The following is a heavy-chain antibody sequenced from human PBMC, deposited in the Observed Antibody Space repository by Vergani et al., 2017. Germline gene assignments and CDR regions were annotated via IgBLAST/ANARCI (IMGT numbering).Heavy chain of an antibody. CDR2: IFHSGTT. Sequence: QVQLQESGPGLVKPSETLSLTCAVSGYSISSGSYWAWIRQPPGKGLEWIGSIFHSGTTHYNPSIESLVTISVGTSRNQFSLRLGAVTAADTAVYCCARHNRWGDSQAGIYFWGLGTLVIVSS. J-gene: IGHJ4*02. CDR3: ARHNRWGDSQAGIYF. D-gene: IGHD6-13*01. V-gene: IGHV4-38-2*01. CDR1: GYSISSGSY.